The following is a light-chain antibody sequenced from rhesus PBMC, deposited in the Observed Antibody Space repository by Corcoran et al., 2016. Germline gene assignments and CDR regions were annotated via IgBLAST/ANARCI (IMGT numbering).Light chain of an antibody. J-gene: IGKJ3*01. Sequence: DIQMTQSPSSLSASVGDTVTITCRASQSISSWLAWYQQKPGKAPKLLSYKASRLQRGVPSRFSGSGSGTVFTLTISSLHSEDFATSYCQQYSSIPFPFGPGTKLYIK. CDR1: QSISSW. CDR2: KAS. CDR3: QQYSSIPFP. V-gene: IGKV1-22*01.